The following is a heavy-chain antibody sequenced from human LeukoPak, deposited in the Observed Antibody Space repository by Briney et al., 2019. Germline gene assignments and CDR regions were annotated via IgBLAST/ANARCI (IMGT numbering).Heavy chain of an antibody. CDR1: GFTFSDYY. CDR2: ISSSSSST. Sequence: GGSLRLSCAASGFTFSDYYMSWIRQAPGKGLEWVAYISSSSSSTNYADSVKGRFTISRDNAKNSLYLLMNSLRAEDTAVYYCARVPGKYAFDIWGQGTMVTVSA. J-gene: IGHJ3*02. CDR3: ARVPGKYAFDI. V-gene: IGHV3-11*05. D-gene: IGHD3-10*01.